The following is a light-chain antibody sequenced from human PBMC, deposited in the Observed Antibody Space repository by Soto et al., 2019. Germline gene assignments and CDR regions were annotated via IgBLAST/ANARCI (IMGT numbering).Light chain of an antibody. CDR3: QQYISYPIT. CDR2: DAS. CDR1: QSVGGS. Sequence: VITQAPATLSVSPVKRVTLSCRASQSVGGSLAWYRQKNGQAPRLIIYDASNRATGIPSRFSGSGYGTEFNLTISSLQTEEFATYDGQQYISYPITFGQGTRLEIK. J-gene: IGKJ5*01. V-gene: IGKV3D-15*01.